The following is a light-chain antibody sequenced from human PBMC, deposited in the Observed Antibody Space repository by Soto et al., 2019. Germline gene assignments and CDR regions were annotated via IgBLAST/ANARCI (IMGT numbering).Light chain of an antibody. CDR3: QQNQDIPPT. CDR1: QSIDTD. CDR2: VAS. V-gene: IGKV1-39*01. J-gene: IGKJ1*01. Sequence: DIQMTQSPSSLSASVGDRVTVTCRASQSIDTDLNWYQQRPGQAPKLLIYVASTLQSGVPSRFSGGGSGTHFTLTISSLQPEDFATYYCQQNQDIPPTFGQGTRVERK.